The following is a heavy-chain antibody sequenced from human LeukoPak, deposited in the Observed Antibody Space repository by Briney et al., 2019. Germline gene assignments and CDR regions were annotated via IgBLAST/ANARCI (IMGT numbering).Heavy chain of an antibody. J-gene: IGHJ6*02. D-gene: IGHD3-10*01. CDR3: ARDEMGSGSYVNYYYGMDV. Sequence: GGSLRLSCAASGFTFSSYGMHWVRQAPGKGLEWVAVIWYDGSNEYYADSVKGRFTISRDNSKNTLYLQMNSLRAEDTAVYYCARDEMGSGSYVNYYYGMDVWGQGTTVTVSS. V-gene: IGHV3-33*01. CDR2: IWYDGSNE. CDR1: GFTFSSYG.